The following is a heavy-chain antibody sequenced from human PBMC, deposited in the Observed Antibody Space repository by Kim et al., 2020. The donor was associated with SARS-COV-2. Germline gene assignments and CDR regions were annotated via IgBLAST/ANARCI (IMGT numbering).Heavy chain of an antibody. Sequence: RDRFTIARDNAKNSLYLQRNSLRDEDTAVYYCARGTEGFDWLLYDAFDIWGQGTMVTVSS. J-gene: IGHJ3*02. CDR3: ARGTEGFDWLLYDAFDI. D-gene: IGHD3-9*01. V-gene: IGHV3-48*02.